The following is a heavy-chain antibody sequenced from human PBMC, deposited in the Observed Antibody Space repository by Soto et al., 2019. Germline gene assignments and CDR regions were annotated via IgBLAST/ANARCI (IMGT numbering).Heavy chain of an antibody. CDR2: ISGSGGST. D-gene: IGHD2-15*01. CDR1: GFTFSSYA. Sequence: EVQLLESGGGLVQPGGSLRLSCAASGFTFSSYAMSWVRQAPGKGLEWVSAISGSGGSTYYADSVKGRFTISRDNAKKTLHLQIKSLKAKDTAIYYCAKDVRGGSSYYFDYWGQGTLVTVSS. J-gene: IGHJ4*02. CDR3: AKDVRGGSSYYFDY. V-gene: IGHV3-23*01.